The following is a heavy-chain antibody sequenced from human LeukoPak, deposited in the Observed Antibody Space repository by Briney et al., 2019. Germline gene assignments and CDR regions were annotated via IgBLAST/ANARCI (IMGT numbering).Heavy chain of an antibody. CDR2: ISSSSSYI. V-gene: IGHV3-21*01. J-gene: IGHJ4*02. CDR1: GFTFSSYS. CDR3: ARSTKLTIFDDY. Sequence: GGSLRLSCAASGFTFSSYSMSWVRQAPGKGLEWVSSISSSSSYIYYADSVKGRFTISRDNAKNSLYLQMNSLRAEDTAVYYCARSTKLTIFDDYWGRGTLVTVSS. D-gene: IGHD3-3*01.